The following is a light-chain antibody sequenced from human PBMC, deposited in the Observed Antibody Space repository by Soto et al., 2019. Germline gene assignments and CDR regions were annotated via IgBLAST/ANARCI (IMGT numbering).Light chain of an antibody. CDR3: QQSYSTPRT. CDR2: AAS. Sequence: DVQMTHSPSSLSASVVYRVTISCGASQSISSYLNWYQQKPGKAPKLLIYAASSLQSGVPSRFSGSGSGTDFTLTISSLQPEDFATYYCQQSYSTPRTFGQGTKVDIK. CDR1: QSISSY. V-gene: IGKV1-39*01. J-gene: IGKJ1*01.